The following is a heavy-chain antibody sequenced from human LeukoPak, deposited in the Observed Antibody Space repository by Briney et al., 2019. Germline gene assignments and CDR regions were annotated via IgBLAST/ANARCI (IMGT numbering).Heavy chain of an antibody. CDR1: GGSISSSSYY. CDR2: IYYSGST. J-gene: IGHJ4*02. V-gene: IGHV4-39*01. Sequence: SETLSLTCTVSGGSISSSSYYWGWTRHPPGRGLEWLGSIYYSGSTYYNPSLKSRVTISVDTSKNQFSLKLSSVTAADTAVYYCARQDSSGWDLDYWGQGTLVTVSS. CDR3: ARQDSSGWDLDY. D-gene: IGHD6-19*01.